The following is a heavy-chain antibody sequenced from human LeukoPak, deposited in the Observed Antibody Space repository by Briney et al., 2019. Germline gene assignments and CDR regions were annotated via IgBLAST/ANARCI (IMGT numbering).Heavy chain of an antibody. CDR2: INHSGST. V-gene: IGHV4-34*01. CDR3: ASILTMVRGVPIDY. CDR1: GGSFSGYY. Sequence: SETLSLTCAVYGGSFSGYYWSWIRQPPGKGLEWIGEINHSGSTNYNPSLKSRVTISADTSKNQFSLKLSSVTAADTAVYYCASILTMVRGVPIDYWGQGTLVTVSS. D-gene: IGHD3-10*01. J-gene: IGHJ4*02.